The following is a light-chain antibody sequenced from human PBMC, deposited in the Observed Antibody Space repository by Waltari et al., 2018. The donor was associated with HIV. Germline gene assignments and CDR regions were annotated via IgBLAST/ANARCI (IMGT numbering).Light chain of an antibody. Sequence: DIQMTQFPSSLSATVGDRVTITCRASQSISRYLSWYQQKPGKAPKLLVDSAFSLQSGVSSRFSGSGSGTVFTLTISSLQPEDSATYDCHQSYLSPDTFGQGTRLEIK. CDR3: HQSYLSPDT. CDR2: SAF. CDR1: QSISRY. V-gene: IGKV1-39*01. J-gene: IGKJ2*01.